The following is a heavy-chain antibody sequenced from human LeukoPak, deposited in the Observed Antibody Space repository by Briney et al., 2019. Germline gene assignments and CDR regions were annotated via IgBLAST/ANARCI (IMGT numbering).Heavy chain of an antibody. CDR2: ISYDGSNK. D-gene: IGHD3-22*01. Sequence: PGGSLRLSCAASGFTFSSYGMHWVRQAPGKGLEWVAVISYDGSNKYYADSVKGRFTISRDNSKNTLYLQMNSLRAEDTAVYYCAKTRAYYDSSGYTFDYWGQGTLVTVSS. V-gene: IGHV3-30*18. J-gene: IGHJ4*02. CDR1: GFTFSSYG. CDR3: AKTRAYYDSSGYTFDY.